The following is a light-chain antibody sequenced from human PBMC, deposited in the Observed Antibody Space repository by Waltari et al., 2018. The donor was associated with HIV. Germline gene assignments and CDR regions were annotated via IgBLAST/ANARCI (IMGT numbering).Light chain of an antibody. CDR3: QHFGSSPWT. Sequence: DIQMTQSPSSLSASLGDRVIITCRSSQTISTYVNWYQQKPGRAPNLLIYAASTLHDGVASRFSGSGSGTDFTLTISRLEPEDFAVYYCQHFGSSPWTFGQGTKVEIK. V-gene: IGKV1-39*01. CDR1: QTISTY. CDR2: AAS. J-gene: IGKJ1*01.